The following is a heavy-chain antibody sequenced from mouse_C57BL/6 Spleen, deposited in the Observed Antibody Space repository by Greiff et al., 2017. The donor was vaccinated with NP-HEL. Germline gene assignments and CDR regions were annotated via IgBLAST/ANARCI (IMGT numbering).Heavy chain of an antibody. J-gene: IGHJ2*01. Sequence: VQLQQSGPELVKPGASVQISCKASGYAFSSSWMNWVKQRPGKGLEWIGRIYPGDGDPNYNGKFKGKATLTADKSSSTAYMQLSSLTSEDSAVYFCARSKYGNSYYFDYWGQGTTLTVSS. CDR2: IYPGDGDP. V-gene: IGHV1-82*01. D-gene: IGHD2-1*01. CDR3: ARSKYGNSYYFDY. CDR1: GYAFSSSW.